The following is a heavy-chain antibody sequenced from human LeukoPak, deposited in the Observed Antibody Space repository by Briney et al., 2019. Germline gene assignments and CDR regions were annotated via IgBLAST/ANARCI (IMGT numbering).Heavy chain of an antibody. CDR1: GFTFSIYA. CDR2: ISYDGSNK. V-gene: IGHV3-30*04. Sequence: PGGSLRLSCAASGFTFSIYAMSWVRQAPGKGLEWVAVISYDGSNKYYADSVKGRFTISRDNSKNTLYLQMNSLRAEDTAVYYCARGLGSPEDYWGQGTLVTVSS. J-gene: IGHJ4*02. CDR3: ARGLGSPEDY. D-gene: IGHD1-26*01.